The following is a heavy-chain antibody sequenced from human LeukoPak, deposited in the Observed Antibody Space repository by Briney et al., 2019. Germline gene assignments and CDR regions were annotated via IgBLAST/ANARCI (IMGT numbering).Heavy chain of an antibody. CDR1: GGSISSSSYY. V-gene: IGHV4-39*07. CDR2: IYYSGST. CDR3: ASIPPGY. Sequence: SETLSLTCTVSGGSISSSSYYWGWIRQPPGKGLEWIGSIYYSGSTYYNPSLKSRVTISVDTSKNQFSLKLSSVTAADTAVYHCASIPPGYWGQGTLVTVSS. J-gene: IGHJ4*02.